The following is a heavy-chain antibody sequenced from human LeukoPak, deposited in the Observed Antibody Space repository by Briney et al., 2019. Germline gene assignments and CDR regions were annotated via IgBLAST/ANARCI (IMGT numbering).Heavy chain of an antibody. CDR1: GYTFTSYD. Sequence: ASVKVSCKASGYTFTSYDINRVRQATGRGLEWMGWMNPNSGNTGYAQKFQGRVTMTRNTSISTAYMELSSLRSEDTAVYYCARVGPTDCSSTICSSSFDYWGQGTLVTVSS. CDR3: ARVGPTDCSSTICSSSFDY. CDR2: MNPNSGNT. J-gene: IGHJ4*02. V-gene: IGHV1-8*01. D-gene: IGHD2-2*01.